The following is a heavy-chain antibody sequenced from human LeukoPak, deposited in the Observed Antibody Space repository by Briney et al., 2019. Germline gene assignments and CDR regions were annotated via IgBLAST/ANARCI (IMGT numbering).Heavy chain of an antibody. CDR2: IKSDGSYT. J-gene: IGHJ4*02. Sequence: GGSLRLSCAASGFTFSNYWMHWVRQAPGEGLVWVSRIKSDGSYTSYADSVKGRFTISRDNAKNTLYLQMNSLRAEDTAVYYCARAFDMGGTPGDDFDFWGQGTLVTVSS. D-gene: IGHD3-9*01. CDR3: ARAFDMGGTPGDDFDF. CDR1: GFTFSNYW. V-gene: IGHV3-74*01.